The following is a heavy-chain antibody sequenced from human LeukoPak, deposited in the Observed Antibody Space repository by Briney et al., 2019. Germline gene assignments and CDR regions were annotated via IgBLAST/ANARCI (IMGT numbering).Heavy chain of an antibody. V-gene: IGHV1-8*01. CDR3: ARDPADHYDSWSGYALFDY. Sequence: GASVKVSCKASGYTFTSYDINWVRQATGQGLEWMGWMNPNSGNTGYAQKFQGRVTMTRNTSISTAYMELSSLRSEATAVYYCARDPADHYDSWSGYALFDYWGQGTLVTVSS. CDR2: MNPNSGNT. CDR1: GYTFTSYD. J-gene: IGHJ4*02. D-gene: IGHD3-3*01.